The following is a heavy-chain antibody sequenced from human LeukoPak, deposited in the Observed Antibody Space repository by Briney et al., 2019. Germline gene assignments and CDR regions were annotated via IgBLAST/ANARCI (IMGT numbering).Heavy chain of an antibody. V-gene: IGHV3-53*01. Sequence: PGGSLRLSCAASGFIVSSNFMNWVRQAPGKGLEWVSVIYSGGSTYYADSVKGRFTISRDNSKNTVHLQINSLRAEDTAVYYCASGRGFDPWGQGTLVTVSS. J-gene: IGHJ5*02. CDR1: GFIVSSNF. CDR3: ASGRGFDP. CDR2: IYSGGST.